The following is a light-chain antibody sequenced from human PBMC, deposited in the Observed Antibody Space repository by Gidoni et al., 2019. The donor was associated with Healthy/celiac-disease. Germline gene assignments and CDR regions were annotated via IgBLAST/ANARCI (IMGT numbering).Light chain of an antibody. CDR2: DNN. Sequence: QSVLTQPPSVSAAPGQKVTISCSGSSSNIGNTYVPWYQQPPVTAHKLLIYDNNKRPAGIPDRFSGSKSGTSATLGITGLQTGDEADYYCGTWDSSLSAGPVFGGGTKLTVL. J-gene: IGLJ2*01. CDR1: SSNIGNTY. V-gene: IGLV1-51*01. CDR3: GTWDSSLSAGPV.